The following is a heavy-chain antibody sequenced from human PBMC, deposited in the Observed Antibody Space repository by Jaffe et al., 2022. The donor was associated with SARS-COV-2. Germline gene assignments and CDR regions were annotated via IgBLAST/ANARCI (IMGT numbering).Heavy chain of an antibody. Sequence: QVQLVESGGGVVQPGRSLRLSCAASGFTFSSYGMHWVRQAPGKGLEWVAVIWYDGSNKYYADSVKGRFTISRDNSKNTLYLQMNSLRAEDTAVYYCAREWGLGYCTNGVCYRSSGYPDYWGQGTLVTVSS. CDR3: AREWGLGYCTNGVCYRSSGYPDY. V-gene: IGHV3-33*01. CDR1: GFTFSSYG. CDR2: IWYDGSNK. D-gene: IGHD2-8*01. J-gene: IGHJ4*02.